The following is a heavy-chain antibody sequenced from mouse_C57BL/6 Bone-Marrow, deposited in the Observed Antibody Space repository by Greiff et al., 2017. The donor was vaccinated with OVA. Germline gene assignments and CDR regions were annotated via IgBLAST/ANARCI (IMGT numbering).Heavy chain of an antibody. CDR1: GYTFTSYW. J-gene: IGHJ4*01. CDR2: IYPGSGST. CDR3: ASPYYSNPRAMNY. V-gene: IGHV1-55*01. D-gene: IGHD2-5*01. Sequence: QVQLQQPGAELVKPGASVKMSCKASGYTFTSYWITWVKQRPGQGLEWIGDIYPGSGSTNYNEKFKSKATLTVDTSSSTAYMQLSSLTSEDSAVYYCASPYYSNPRAMNYWGQGTSVTVSS.